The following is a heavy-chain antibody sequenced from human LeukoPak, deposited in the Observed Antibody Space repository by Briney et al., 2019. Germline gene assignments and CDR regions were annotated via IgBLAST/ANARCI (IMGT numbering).Heavy chain of an antibody. CDR1: ECTCIDYY. V-gene: IGHV1-2*02. J-gene: IGHJ4*02. CDR2: INPVSGGT. Sequence: GASSMNICRASECTCIDYYLHGVRQATGQGFVWMGWINPVSGGTNYVQKFQGRVTMTRDTSISTAYMELSRLRSDDTAVYYCARANFLSCSSTSCLFDYWGQGTLVTVSS. D-gene: IGHD2-2*01. CDR3: ARANFLSCSSTSCLFDY.